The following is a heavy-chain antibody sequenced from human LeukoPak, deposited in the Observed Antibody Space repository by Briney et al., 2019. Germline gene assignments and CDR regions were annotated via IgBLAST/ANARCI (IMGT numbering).Heavy chain of an antibody. CDR2: IKQDGSEK. CDR1: GLTFSNYW. J-gene: IGHJ4*02. CDR3: ARDGFGTGSN. Sequence: GGSLRPSCAASGLTFSNYWMDWVRQAPGKGLEWVANIKQDGSEKNYVDSVKGRFIISRDNAKNSLYLQMNTLRADDTAVYYCARDGFGTGSNWGQGTLVTVSS. D-gene: IGHD3-16*01. V-gene: IGHV3-7*03.